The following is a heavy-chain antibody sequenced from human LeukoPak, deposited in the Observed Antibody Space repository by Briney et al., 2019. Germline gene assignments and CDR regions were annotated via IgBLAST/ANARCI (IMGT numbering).Heavy chain of an antibody. CDR3: ARATPRYCSSTSCYDRYYYYGMDV. D-gene: IGHD2-2*01. Sequence: SVKVSCKASGGTFSSYAISWVRQAPGQGLEWMGRIIPILGIANYAQKFQGRVTITAVKSTSTAYMELSSLRSEDTAVYYCARATPRYCSSTSCYDRYYYYGMDVWGQGTTVTVSS. V-gene: IGHV1-69*04. CDR1: GGTFSSYA. J-gene: IGHJ6*02. CDR2: IIPILGIA.